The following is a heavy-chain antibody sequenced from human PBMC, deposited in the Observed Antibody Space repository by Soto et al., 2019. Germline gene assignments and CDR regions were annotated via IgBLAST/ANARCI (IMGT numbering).Heavy chain of an antibody. J-gene: IGHJ4*02. CDR1: GGSISSYY. CDR2: IYYSGST. D-gene: IGHD3-9*01. Sequence: QVQLQESGPGLVKPSETLSLTCTVSGGSISSYYWSWIRQPPGKGLEWIGYIYYSGSTNYNPSLTSRVTISVDTSKNQFSLKLSSVTAADTAVYYCARTREYDILTGYLYYFDYWGQGTLVTVSS. CDR3: ARTREYDILTGYLYYFDY. V-gene: IGHV4-59*08.